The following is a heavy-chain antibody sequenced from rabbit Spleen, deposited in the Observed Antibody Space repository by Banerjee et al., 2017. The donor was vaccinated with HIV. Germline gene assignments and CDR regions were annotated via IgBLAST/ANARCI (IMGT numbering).Heavy chain of an antibody. J-gene: IGHJ6*01. D-gene: IGHD6-1*01. V-gene: IGHV1S45*01. CDR1: GFSFSNKAV. Sequence: QEQLVESGGGLVKPEGSLKLSCKASGFSFSNKAVMCWVRQAPGKGLELIACIATSSTWYASWAKGRFTISKTSSTTLTLQMTSLTAADTATYFCARSTYGYDDYADLYYAAMDLWGQGTLVTVS. CDR2: IATSST. CDR3: ARSTYGYDDYADLYYAAMDL.